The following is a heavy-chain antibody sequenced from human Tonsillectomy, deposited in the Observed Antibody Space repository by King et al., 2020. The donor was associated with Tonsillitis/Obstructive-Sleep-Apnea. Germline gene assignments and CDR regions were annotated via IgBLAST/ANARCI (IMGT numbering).Heavy chain of an antibody. CDR1: GFTFSSYG. D-gene: IGHD6-13*01. Sequence: VQLVESGGGVVQPGRSLRLSCAASGFTFSSYGRHWVRQAPGKGLEWVAVIWYDGSNKYYADSVKGRFTISRDNSKNTLYLQMNSLRAEDTAVYYCARDSSPRLSYFDYWGQGTLVTVSS. CDR2: IWYDGSNK. V-gene: IGHV3-33*01. J-gene: IGHJ4*02. CDR3: ARDSSPRLSYFDY.